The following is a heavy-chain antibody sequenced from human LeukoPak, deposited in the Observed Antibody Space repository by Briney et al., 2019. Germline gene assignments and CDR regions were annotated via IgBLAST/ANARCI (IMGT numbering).Heavy chain of an antibody. CDR2: ISAYNGNT. Sequence: GASVKVSCKASGYTFTSYGISWVRQAPGQGLEWMGWISAYNGNTNYAQKLQGRVTMTTDTSTSTAYMELRSLRSDDTAVYYCAGDSITMIVVPREYFQHWGQGTLVTVSS. CDR1: GYTFTSYG. J-gene: IGHJ1*01. V-gene: IGHV1-18*01. CDR3: AGDSITMIVVPREYFQH. D-gene: IGHD3-22*01.